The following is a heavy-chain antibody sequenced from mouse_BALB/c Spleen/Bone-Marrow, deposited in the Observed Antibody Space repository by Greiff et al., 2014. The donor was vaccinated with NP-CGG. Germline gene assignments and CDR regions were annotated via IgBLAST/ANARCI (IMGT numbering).Heavy chain of an antibody. CDR1: GYTFTIYW. J-gene: IGHJ4*01. CDR3: TRSMGFYYAMDY. Sequence: VQLKESGTVLARPGASVKMSCKASGYTFTIYWVHWGKKRPGQGLERIGAIYPGNSDTSYNQKFKGKAKLTAVTSTSTAYMELSSLTNEDSAVYYCTRSMGFYYAMDYWGQGTSVTVSS. D-gene: IGHD2-3*01. V-gene: IGHV1-5*01. CDR2: IYPGNSDT.